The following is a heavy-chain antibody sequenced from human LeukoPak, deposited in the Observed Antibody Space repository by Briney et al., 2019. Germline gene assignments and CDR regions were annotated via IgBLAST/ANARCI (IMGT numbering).Heavy chain of an antibody. CDR2: IHYSGNT. V-gene: IGHV4-59*08. CDR1: GGSISGYY. CDR3: ARLRDLYNVFEY. J-gene: IGHJ4*02. Sequence: SETLSLTCTVSGGSISGYYWGWVRQPPGKGLECFGTIHYSGNTNCNPSLKSRVTMSIDTSKNQFSLRLTSVTAADTAVYYCARLRDLYNVFEYWGQGALVTVSS. D-gene: IGHD3-16*01.